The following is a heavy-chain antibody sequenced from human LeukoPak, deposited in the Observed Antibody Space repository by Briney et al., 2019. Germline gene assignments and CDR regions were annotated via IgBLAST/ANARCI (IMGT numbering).Heavy chain of an antibody. CDR3: ARATRDYGDYVTPTERAVWFDP. V-gene: IGHV3-23*01. CDR2: ISGSGGST. J-gene: IGHJ5*02. D-gene: IGHD4-17*01. Sequence: PGGSLRLSCAASGFTFSSYGMSWVRQAPGKGLEWVSAISGSGGSTYYADSVKGRFTISRDNSKNTLYLQMNSLRAEDTALYYCARATRDYGDYVTPTERAVWFDPWGQGTLVTVSS. CDR1: GFTFSSYG.